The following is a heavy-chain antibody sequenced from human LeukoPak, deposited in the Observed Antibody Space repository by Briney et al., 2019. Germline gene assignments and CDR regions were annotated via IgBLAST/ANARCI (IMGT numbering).Heavy chain of an antibody. Sequence: PGGSLRLSCAASGFTFSSYAMHWVRQAPGKGLEWVAVISYDGSNKYYADSVKGRFTISRDNSKNTLYLQMNSLRVEDTAVNYCARACSGSRCYYYGMDVWGKGTTVTVSS. V-gene: IGHV3-30-3*01. D-gene: IGHD2-2*01. CDR1: GFTFSSYA. CDR3: ARACSGSRCYYYGMDV. J-gene: IGHJ6*04. CDR2: ISYDGSNK.